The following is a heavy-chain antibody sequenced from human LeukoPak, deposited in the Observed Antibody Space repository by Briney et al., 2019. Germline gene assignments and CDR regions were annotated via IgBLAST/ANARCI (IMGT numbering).Heavy chain of an antibody. D-gene: IGHD3-16*01. CDR2: IYHSGST. CDR1: GGSISSSNR. V-gene: IGHV4-4*02. J-gene: IGHJ4*02. Sequence: PSETLSLTCAVSGGSISSSNRWSWVRQPPGKGLEWIGEIYHSGSTNYNPSLKSRVTISVDKSKNQFSLKLSSVTAADTAVYYCARHTPLASGPYFDYWGQGTLVTVSS. CDR3: ARHTPLASGPYFDY.